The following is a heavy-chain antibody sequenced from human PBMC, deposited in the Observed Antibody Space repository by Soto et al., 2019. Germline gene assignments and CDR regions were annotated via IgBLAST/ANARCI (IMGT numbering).Heavy chain of an antibody. CDR2: IIPMFGKA. CDR3: ARDGTLYDSSGYYYLY. CDR1: GGTFSRYA. D-gene: IGHD3-22*01. V-gene: IGHV1-69*01. Sequence: QVQLVQSGAEVKKPGSSVKVSCKASGGTFSRYAINWVRQAPGQGLEWMGGIIPMFGKANYAQKFQGRVTITADESTSTGYLELRSLTSDDTAVYYCARDGTLYDSSGYYYLYWGQGTRVTVSS. J-gene: IGHJ4*02.